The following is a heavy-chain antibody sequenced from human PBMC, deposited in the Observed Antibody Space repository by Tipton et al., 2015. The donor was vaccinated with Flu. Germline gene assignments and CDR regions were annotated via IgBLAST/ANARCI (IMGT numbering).Heavy chain of an antibody. Sequence: SLRLSCAASGLTFSSHDFHWVRQGTGKRLEWVSAIGTAGDTYYPGSVKGRFTISRENAKNSLYLQMNSLRAGDTAVYYCARGDRNYFDYWGQGTLVTVSS. CDR2: IGTAGDT. CDR3: ARGDRNYFDY. J-gene: IGHJ4*02. CDR1: GLTFSSHD. D-gene: IGHD2-15*01. V-gene: IGHV3-13*01.